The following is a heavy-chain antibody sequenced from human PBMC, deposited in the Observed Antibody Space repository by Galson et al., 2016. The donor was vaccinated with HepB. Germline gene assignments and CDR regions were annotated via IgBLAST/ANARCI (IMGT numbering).Heavy chain of an antibody. Sequence: PALVKPTQTLTLTCNFSGFSLSTIGVNVAWIRQPPGKALEWLALIYWDDDKRYSPSLRSRLPITKDTSQNQVVLRMTNMDPVDTATYYVVHSHMDVWGQGTTVTVSS. V-gene: IGHV2-5*02. J-gene: IGHJ6*02. CDR2: IYWDDDK. CDR3: VHSHMDV. CDR1: GFSLSTIGVN.